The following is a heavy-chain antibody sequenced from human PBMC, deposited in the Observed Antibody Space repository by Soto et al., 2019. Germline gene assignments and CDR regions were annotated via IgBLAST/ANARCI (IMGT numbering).Heavy chain of an antibody. V-gene: IGHV4-59*08. Sequence: SSEPLSLTCTVGGGSISAYYCGWIRQSPGKGLEWIGYIYYTGTTKYNPSLKSRVTISVDSSKNQFSLKLDSVTAADTAGYYCARIGGYYHAFDPWGQGTLVPIS. J-gene: IGHJ5*02. CDR2: IYYTGTT. D-gene: IGHD3-22*01. CDR3: ARIGGYYHAFDP. CDR1: GGSISAYY.